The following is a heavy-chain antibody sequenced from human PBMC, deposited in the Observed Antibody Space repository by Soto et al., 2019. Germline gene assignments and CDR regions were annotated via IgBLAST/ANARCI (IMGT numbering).Heavy chain of an antibody. CDR1: GFTFSSYA. Sequence: PGGSLRLSCAASGFTFSSYAMSWVRQAPGKGLEWVSAISGSGGSTYYADSVKGRFTISRDNSKNTLYLQMNSLRAEDTAVYYCAKFSGRVVVPAAMHYWGQGTLVTVSS. V-gene: IGHV3-23*01. CDR3: AKFSGRVVVPAAMHY. D-gene: IGHD2-2*01. CDR2: ISGSGGST. J-gene: IGHJ4*02.